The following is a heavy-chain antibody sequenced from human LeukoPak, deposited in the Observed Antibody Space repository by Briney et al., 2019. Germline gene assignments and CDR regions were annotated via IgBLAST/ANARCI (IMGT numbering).Heavy chain of an antibody. CDR2: VIPICGTA. J-gene: IGHJ3*01. V-gene: IGHV1-69*01. CDR3: ARLLDSASGTTCWYDPFLAFDV. Sequence: SLTVSCKASGGTLSNYGISWVRQAPAQGLEWMGGVIPICGTANYDQKFQGRVTITADESTSTVYLDLRSLRSEDTAVYFCARLLDSASGTTCWYDPFLAFDVWGQGTLV. D-gene: IGHD6-13*01. CDR1: GGTLSNYG.